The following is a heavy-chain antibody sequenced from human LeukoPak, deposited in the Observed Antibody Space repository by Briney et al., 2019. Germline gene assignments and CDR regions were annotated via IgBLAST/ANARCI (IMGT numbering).Heavy chain of an antibody. Sequence: TSETLSLTCSVSGGSISNYFWTWIRQPPGKGLEWIGYIYSSGSTYYNPSLKSRVTISVDTSKNLFSLKLSTVTAADTAVYYCARRPTGDPKFDYWGQGTLVTVSS. CDR3: ARRPTGDPKFDY. CDR1: GGSISNYF. J-gene: IGHJ4*02. CDR2: IYSSGST. V-gene: IGHV4-59*08. D-gene: IGHD7-27*01.